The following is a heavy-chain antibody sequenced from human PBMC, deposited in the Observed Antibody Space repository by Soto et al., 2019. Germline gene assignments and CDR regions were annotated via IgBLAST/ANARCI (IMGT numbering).Heavy chain of an antibody. D-gene: IGHD2-21*02. CDR1: GFSLSTGGVG. CDR3: THSRCGGDCLQSYSSHYYYGMDV. J-gene: IGHJ6*02. Sequence: QITLMESGPTLVKPTQTLTLTCTFSGFSLSTGGVGVGWIRQPPGKALEWLALIYWDDDRRYSPSLRSRLTITKDTSKNPEVLTMTNMDPVDTATYYCTHSRCGGDCLQSYSSHYYYGMDVWGQGTTVTVSS. CDR2: IYWDDDR. V-gene: IGHV2-5*02.